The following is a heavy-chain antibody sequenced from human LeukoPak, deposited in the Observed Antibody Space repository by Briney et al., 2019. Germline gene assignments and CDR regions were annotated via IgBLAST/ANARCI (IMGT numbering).Heavy chain of an antibody. CDR2: MNPNSGNT. J-gene: IGHJ6*03. Sequence: ASVTVSFTASGYTFTIYDINWVRQAPGQGLEWMGWMNPNSGNTGYSQKFQSRVTITRNTSISTAYMELSSLRSEDTAVYYCARQQLVGSFYYYYYMDVWGKGTTVTVSS. V-gene: IGHV1-8*03. D-gene: IGHD6-13*01. CDR3: ARQQLVGSFYYYYYMDV. CDR1: GYTFTIYD.